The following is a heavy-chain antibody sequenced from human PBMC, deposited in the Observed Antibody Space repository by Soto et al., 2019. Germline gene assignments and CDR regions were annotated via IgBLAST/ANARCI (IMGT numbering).Heavy chain of an antibody. D-gene: IGHD6-19*01. CDR3: ARTPGSGWTPYYYYYMDV. CDR1: GYTFTSYG. Sequence: GASVKVSCKASGYTFTSYGISWVRQAPGQGLEWMGWISAYNGNTNYAQKLQGRVTMTTDTSTSTAYMELRSLRSDDTAVYYCARTPGSGWTPYYYYYMDVWGKGTTVTVSS. CDR2: ISAYNGNT. J-gene: IGHJ6*03. V-gene: IGHV1-18*01.